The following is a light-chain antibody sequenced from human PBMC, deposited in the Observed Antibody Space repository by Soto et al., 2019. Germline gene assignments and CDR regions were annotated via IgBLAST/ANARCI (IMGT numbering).Light chain of an antibody. Sequence: DIQLTQSPSFLSASVGDRVTITCRASQGISSNLAWYQQKPGKAPKLLIYAPSTLQSGVPSRFSGSGSGTEFTLTISSLQPEDFATYYCQQFNSYPITFGQGTRLEIK. J-gene: IGKJ5*01. CDR3: QQFNSYPIT. CDR2: APS. V-gene: IGKV1-9*01. CDR1: QGISSN.